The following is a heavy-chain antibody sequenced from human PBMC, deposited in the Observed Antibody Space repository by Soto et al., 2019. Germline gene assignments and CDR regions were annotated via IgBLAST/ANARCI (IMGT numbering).Heavy chain of an antibody. Sequence: ASVKGSCKASGYTFSIHCISWVRQAPGQGLEWMGWISAYNGDTNYAQKLQGRVTMTTDTSTSTAYMELRSLTSDDTAVYYCARAGSGQLPRGMDVWGQGTTVSVSS. CDR2: ISAYNGDT. CDR3: ARAGSGQLPRGMDV. CDR1: GYTFSIHC. D-gene: IGHD6-6*01. J-gene: IGHJ6*02. V-gene: IGHV1-18*01.